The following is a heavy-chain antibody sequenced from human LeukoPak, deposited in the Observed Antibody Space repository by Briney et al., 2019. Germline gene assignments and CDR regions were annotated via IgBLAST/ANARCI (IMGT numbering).Heavy chain of an antibody. V-gene: IGHV3-7*01. D-gene: IGHD1-26*01. CDR3: ARDFSQEFIVGATLDPTHFDY. CDR2: IKQDGSEK. CDR1: GFTFSSYW. J-gene: IGHJ4*02. Sequence: GGSLTLSCAASGFTFSSYWTIWVRQAPGKGLEWVANIKQDGSEKYYVDSVKGRFTISRDNAKNSLYLQMNSLRAEDTAVYYCARDFSQEFIVGATLDPTHFDYWGQGTLVTVSS.